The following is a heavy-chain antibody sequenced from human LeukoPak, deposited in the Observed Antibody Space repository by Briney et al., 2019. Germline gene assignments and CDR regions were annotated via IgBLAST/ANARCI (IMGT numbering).Heavy chain of an antibody. Sequence: PGGSLRLSCAASGFTFSSYSMNWVRQAPGKGLEWVSGISANGDSRYYADSVRGRFTLSRDNSKNTLYLQINSLRAEDTAVYYCASGIRGYYFDYWGQGTLVTVSS. V-gene: IGHV3-21*01. J-gene: IGHJ4*02. CDR3: ASGIRGYYFDY. CDR1: GFTFSSYS. D-gene: IGHD1-26*01. CDR2: ISANGDSR.